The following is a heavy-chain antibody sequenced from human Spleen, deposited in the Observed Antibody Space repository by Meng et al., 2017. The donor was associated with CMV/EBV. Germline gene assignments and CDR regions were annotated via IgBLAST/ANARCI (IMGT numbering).Heavy chain of an antibody. D-gene: IGHD1-26*01. CDR2: ISYTGYI. J-gene: IGHJ3*02. Sequence: GSLRLSCTVSGASISSNYWSWSRRPPGKGLEYIGSISYTGYIAYNPSLKGRVTISLDTSKNHFSLKLTSVTAADTAMYYCAGPVDMGSSPHDPFDMWGQGTMVTVSS. CDR3: AGPVDMGSSPHDPFDM. CDR1: GASISSNY. V-gene: IGHV4-59*01.